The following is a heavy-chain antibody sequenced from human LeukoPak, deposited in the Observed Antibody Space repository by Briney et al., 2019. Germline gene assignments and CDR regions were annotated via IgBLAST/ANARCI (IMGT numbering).Heavy chain of an antibody. D-gene: IGHD1-26*01. CDR3: TKGSKTRGTYFYDY. J-gene: IGHJ4*02. Sequence: EGSLRLSCAASGFTFTNYAMNWVRQAPGKGLEWVSGITGSGGSTYYADSVKGRFTISRDNSKNTLYLQMNSLRAEDTAVYYCTKGSKTRGTYFYDYWGQGTLVTVSS. CDR2: ITGSGGST. V-gene: IGHV3-23*01. CDR1: GFTFTNYA.